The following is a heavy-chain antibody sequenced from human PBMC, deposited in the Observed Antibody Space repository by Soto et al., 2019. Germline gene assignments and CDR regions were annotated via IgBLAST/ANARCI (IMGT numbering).Heavy chain of an antibody. CDR3: ARYRRETVAGYTLDN. D-gene: IGHD6-13*01. CDR2: VYNSGST. J-gene: IGHJ4*02. CDR1: GGSISSNY. V-gene: IGHV4-59*01. Sequence: PSETLSITCTVSGGSISSNYWTWIRQPPGKGLEWIGYVYNSGSTNYNPSLKSRVTTSEDTSKSQFSLKVNSMTAADTAVYYCARYRRETVAGYTLDNWGQGILVTVSS.